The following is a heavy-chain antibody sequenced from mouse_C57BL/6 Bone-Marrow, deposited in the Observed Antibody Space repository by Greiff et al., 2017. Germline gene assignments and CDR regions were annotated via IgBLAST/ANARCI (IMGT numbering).Heavy chain of an antibody. Sequence: EVQLQQSGAELVKPGASVKLSCTASGFNIKDYYIHWVKQRTEQGLEWIGRIDPEDGETKYAPKFPDTAPITADTSANTAYLQLSSLTSEDTAVYYCTRSLIYYGTNYWGQGTTLTVSA. CDR1: GFNIKDYY. J-gene: IGHJ2*01. V-gene: IGHV14-2*01. CDR3: TRSLIYYGTNY. CDR2: IDPEDGET. D-gene: IGHD1-1*01.